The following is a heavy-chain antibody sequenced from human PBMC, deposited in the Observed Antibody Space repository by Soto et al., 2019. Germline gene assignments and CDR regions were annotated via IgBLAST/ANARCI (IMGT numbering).Heavy chain of an antibody. V-gene: IGHV3-49*03. D-gene: IGHD3-9*01. Sequence: GGSLRLSCTAAGGTCGDYAMSCFRQAPGKGLEWVGFIRSKAYGGTTEYAASVKGRFTISRDDSKSIAYLQMNSLKTEDTAVYYCTRYYYDILTGLFDYWGQGTLVTVSS. J-gene: IGHJ4*02. CDR2: IRSKAYGGTT. CDR3: TRYYYDILTGLFDY. CDR1: GGTCGDYA.